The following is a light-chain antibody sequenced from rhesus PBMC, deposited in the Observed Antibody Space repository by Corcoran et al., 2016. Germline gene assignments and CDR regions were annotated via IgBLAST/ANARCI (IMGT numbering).Light chain of an antibody. CDR3: QQYSNWPLT. CDR1: QSVSSN. J-gene: IGKJ4*01. Sequence: EIVMTQSPATLSLSPGERATLSCRASQSVSSNLAWYQQKPGQAPRLLIYGASSRATGIPARFSGSGYGTDFTLTISSLEPEDFAVYYCQQYSNWPLTFGGGTKVEIK. CDR2: GAS. V-gene: IGKV3-42*03.